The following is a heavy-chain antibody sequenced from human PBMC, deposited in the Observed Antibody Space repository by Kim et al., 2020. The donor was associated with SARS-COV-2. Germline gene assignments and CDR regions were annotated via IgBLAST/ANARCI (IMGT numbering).Heavy chain of an antibody. J-gene: IGHJ4*02. CDR1: GGSISSGGYY. V-gene: IGHV4-31*03. Sequence: SETLSLTCTVSGGSISSGGYYWSWIRQHPGKGLEWIGYIYYIGSTYYNPSLRGRITISLDTSKNQFSLKLTSVTAADTAVYYCARDPSGSGWYRWGQGTLVTVSS. CDR3: ARDPSGSGWYR. CDR2: IYYIGST. D-gene: IGHD6-19*01.